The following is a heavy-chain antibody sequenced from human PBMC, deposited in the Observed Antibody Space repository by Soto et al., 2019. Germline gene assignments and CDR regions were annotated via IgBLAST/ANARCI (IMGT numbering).Heavy chain of an antibody. CDR2: INHSGGT. V-gene: IGHV4-34*01. J-gene: IGHJ5*02. Sequence: QVQLQQWGAGLLKPSETLSLTCAVYGGSFSGYYWSWIRQPPGKGLEWIGEINHSGGTNYNPSLKSRVTIAVDTSKNQFSRKLSSVTAADTAVYYCARGLRGVIVATVHNWFDPWGQGTLVTVSS. D-gene: IGHD5-12*01. CDR1: GGSFSGYY. CDR3: ARGLRGVIVATVHNWFDP.